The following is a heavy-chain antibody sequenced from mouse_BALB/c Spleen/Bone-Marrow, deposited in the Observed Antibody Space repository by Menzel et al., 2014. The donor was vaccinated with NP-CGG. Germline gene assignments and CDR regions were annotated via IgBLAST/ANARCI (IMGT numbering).Heavy chain of an antibody. D-gene: IGHD3-1*01. CDR3: TTLARNDFDY. J-gene: IGHJ2*01. V-gene: IGHV1-5*01. Sequence: VQLQQSGAELVKPGAAVKMSCKASGYTFSNYWMHWVKQRPGQGLEWIGTIYPGNSDTTYNQKFKGKAKLTAVTSTSTAYMELSSLTNEDSAVYYCTTLARNDFDYWGQGTTLTVSS. CDR2: IYPGNSDT. CDR1: GYTFSNYW.